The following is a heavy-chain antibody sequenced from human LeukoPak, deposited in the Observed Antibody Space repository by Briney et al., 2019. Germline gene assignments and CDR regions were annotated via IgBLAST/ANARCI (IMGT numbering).Heavy chain of an antibody. CDR1: GYSITNYW. V-gene: IGHV5-51*01. CDR3: ARHSDCRTSKCSGGNFYYMDV. Sequence: GASLKISWKGFGYSITNYWIGWLRQTPGKGLEMVGIISPGESDIRSSPSFQGQVTISADKSTTTAYLQWGSLKASDTAIYYCARHSDCRTSKCSGGNFYYMDVWGKGTTVTVSS. D-gene: IGHD3-16*01. CDR2: ISPGESDI. J-gene: IGHJ6*03.